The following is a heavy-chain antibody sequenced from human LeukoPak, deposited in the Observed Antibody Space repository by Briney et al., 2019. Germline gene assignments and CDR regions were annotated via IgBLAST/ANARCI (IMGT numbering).Heavy chain of an antibody. D-gene: IGHD3-10*01. CDR1: GGSISSHY. J-gene: IGHJ6*03. V-gene: IGHV4-59*11. CDR2: IYYSGST. Sequence: SETLSLTCTVSGGSISSHYWSWVRQPPGKGLEWIGYIYYSGSTYYNPSLKSRVTISVDTSKNQFSLKLSSVTAADTAVYYCARGLIGSGSYWLSYYYYYMDVWGKGTTVTVSS. CDR3: ARGLIGSGSYWLSYYYYYMDV.